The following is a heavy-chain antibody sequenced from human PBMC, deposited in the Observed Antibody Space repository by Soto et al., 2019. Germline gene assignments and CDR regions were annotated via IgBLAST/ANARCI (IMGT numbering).Heavy chain of an antibody. V-gene: IGHV4-59*01. D-gene: IGHD3-9*01. J-gene: IGHJ6*02. CDR1: GGSISSYY. CDR2: IYYSGST. CDR3: GRADILTGYYYYGMDV. Sequence: PSETLSLTCTLSGGSISSYYWSWIRQPPGKGLEWIGYIYYSGSTNYNPSLKSRVTISVDTSKNQFSLKLSSVTAADTAVYYCGRADILTGYYYYGMDVWGQGTTVTVSS.